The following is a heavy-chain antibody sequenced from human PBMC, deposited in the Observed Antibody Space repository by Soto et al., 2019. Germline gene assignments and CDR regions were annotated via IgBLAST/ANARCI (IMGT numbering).Heavy chain of an antibody. J-gene: IGHJ6*02. CDR3: AKASSDVRDYYYYYGMDV. Sequence: EVQLVESGGGLVQPGRSLRLSCAASGFTFDDYAMHWVRQAPGKGLEWVSGISWNRGSIGYADSVKGRFTISRDNAKKSLYLQMNSLRAEDTALYYCAKASSDVRDYYYYYGMDVWGQGTTVTVSS. CDR1: GFTFDDYA. V-gene: IGHV3-9*01. CDR2: ISWNRGSI. D-gene: IGHD6-6*01.